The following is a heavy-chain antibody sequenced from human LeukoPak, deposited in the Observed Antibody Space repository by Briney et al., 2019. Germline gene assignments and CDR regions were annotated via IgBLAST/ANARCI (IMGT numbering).Heavy chain of an antibody. CDR1: GGSISSSSVY. Sequence: PSETLSLTCTVSGGSISSSSVYWGWVRQPPGKGLDWIGEISHTGSTKYNPSLKNRVTISRDSSKNQFSLKLNSVTAADTATYYCTRSAGWWSLDYWGQGALVTVSS. V-gene: IGHV4-39*07. J-gene: IGHJ4*02. CDR3: TRSAGWWSLDY. CDR2: ISHTGST. D-gene: IGHD2-8*02.